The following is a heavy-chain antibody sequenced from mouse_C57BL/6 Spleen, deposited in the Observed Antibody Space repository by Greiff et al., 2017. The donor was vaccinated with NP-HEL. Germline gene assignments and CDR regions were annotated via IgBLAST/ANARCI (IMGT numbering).Heavy chain of an antibody. V-gene: IGHV1-54*01. Sequence: QVQLQQSGAELVRPGTSVKVSCKASGYAFTNYLIEWVKQRPGQGLEWIGVINPGSGGTNYNEKFKGKATLTADKSSSTAYMQLSSLTSEDSAVYFCARSEDYWGQGTTLTVSS. CDR3: ARSEDY. J-gene: IGHJ2*01. CDR1: GYAFTNYL. CDR2: INPGSGGT.